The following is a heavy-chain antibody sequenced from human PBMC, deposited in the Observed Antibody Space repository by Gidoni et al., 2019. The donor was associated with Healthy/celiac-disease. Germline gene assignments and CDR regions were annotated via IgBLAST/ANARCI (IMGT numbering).Heavy chain of an antibody. J-gene: IGHJ4*02. CDR1: GGSISSSSYY. CDR3: AGCSSWYGMDY. V-gene: IGHV4-39*01. CDR2: IYYSGST. Sequence: QLQLQESGPGLVKPSETLSLTGTVSGGSISSSSYYWGWIRQPPGKGLEWIGSIYYSGSTYYNPSLKSRVTISVDTSKNQFSLKLSSVTAADTAVYYCAGCSSWYGMDYWGQGTLVTVSS. D-gene: IGHD6-13*01.